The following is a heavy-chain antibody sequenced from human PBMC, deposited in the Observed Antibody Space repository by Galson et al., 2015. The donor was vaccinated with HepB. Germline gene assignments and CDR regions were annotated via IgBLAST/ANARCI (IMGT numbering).Heavy chain of an antibody. Sequence: SVKVSCKASGYTFTSYGISWVRQAPGQGLEWMGWISAYNGNTNYAQKLQGRVTTTTDTSTSTAYMELRSLRSDDTAVYYCAREENDYGDYPFDYWGQGTLVTVSS. V-gene: IGHV1-18*01. CDR1: GYTFTSYG. J-gene: IGHJ4*02. CDR3: AREENDYGDYPFDY. CDR2: ISAYNGNT. D-gene: IGHD4-17*01.